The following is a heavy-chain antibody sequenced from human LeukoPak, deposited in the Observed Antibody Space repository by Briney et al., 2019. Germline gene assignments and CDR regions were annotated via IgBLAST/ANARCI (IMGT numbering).Heavy chain of an antibody. CDR3: AKTNDGDYVSVVFAYYYGMDV. J-gene: IGHJ6*02. V-gene: IGHV1-69*13. Sequence: ASVKVSCKASGGTFSSYAISWVRQAPGQGLEWMGGIIPIFGTANYAQKFQGRVTFTADESTSTAYMELSSLRAEDTAVYYCAKTNDGDYVSVVFAYYYGMDVWGQGTTVTVSS. D-gene: IGHD4-17*01. CDR2: IIPIFGTA. CDR1: GGTFSSYA.